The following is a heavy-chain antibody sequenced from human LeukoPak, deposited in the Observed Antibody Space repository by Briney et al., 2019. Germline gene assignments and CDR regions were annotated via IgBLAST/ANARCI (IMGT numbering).Heavy chain of an antibody. D-gene: IGHD6-19*01. Sequence: ASVKVSCKASGYTFTGYYMHWVRQAPGQGLEWMGWINPNSGGTNYAQKFQGRVTMTRDTSFSTAYMELSRLRSDDTAVYYCAREGPGSSGWFFDYWGQGTLVSVSS. CDR2: INPNSGGT. V-gene: IGHV1-2*02. CDR3: AREGPGSSGWFFDY. CDR1: GYTFTGYY. J-gene: IGHJ4*02.